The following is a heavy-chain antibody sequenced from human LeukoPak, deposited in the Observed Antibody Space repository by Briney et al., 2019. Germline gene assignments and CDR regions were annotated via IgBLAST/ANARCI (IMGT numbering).Heavy chain of an antibody. V-gene: IGHV3-9*01. CDR2: ISWKSDSV. CDR3: AKDWSYGGNSWKYFGS. Sequence: GGSLRLSCVASGFTFDDYAMHWVRQAPGKGPEWVSGISWKSDSVDYADSVKGRFTISRDNAKNSLYLQMNSLRADDTALYYCAKDWSYGGNSWKYFGSWGRGVLVTVSS. CDR1: GFTFDDYA. D-gene: IGHD4-23*01. J-gene: IGHJ4*02.